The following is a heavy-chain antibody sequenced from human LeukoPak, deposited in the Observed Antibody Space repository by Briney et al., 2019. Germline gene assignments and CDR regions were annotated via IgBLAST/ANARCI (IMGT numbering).Heavy chain of an antibody. D-gene: IGHD3-9*01. CDR3: ARQSAVATDW. Sequence: GRSLRLSCAASGFTFSSYGMHWVRQAPGKGLEWVALIYYDGTNKYYADSVKGRFTISRDNSKNTLFLQMNSLRVEDTAVYYCARQSAVATDWWGQGTLVTVSS. CDR2: IYYDGTNK. J-gene: IGHJ4*02. V-gene: IGHV3-33*08. CDR1: GFTFSSYG.